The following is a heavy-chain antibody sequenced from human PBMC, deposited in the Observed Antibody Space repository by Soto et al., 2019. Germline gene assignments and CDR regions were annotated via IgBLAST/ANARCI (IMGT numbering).Heavy chain of an antibody. D-gene: IGHD3-22*01. CDR3: ARGGYDSSGYLGHRAFDY. Sequence: VASVKVSCKASGCTFSSYAISWVRQAPGQVLEWMGGIIPIFGTANYAQRFQGRVTITADESTSTAYMELSSLRSEDTAVYYCARGGYDSSGYLGHRAFDYWGQGTLVTVSS. CDR2: IIPIFGTA. CDR1: GCTFSSYA. J-gene: IGHJ4*02. V-gene: IGHV1-69*13.